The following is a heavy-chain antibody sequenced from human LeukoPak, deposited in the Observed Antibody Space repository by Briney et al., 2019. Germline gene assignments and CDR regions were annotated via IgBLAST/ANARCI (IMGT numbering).Heavy chain of an antibody. CDR2: IYYSGST. D-gene: IGHD5-24*01. CDR1: GGSINSYY. CDR3: ARGEMTTIGSFDY. J-gene: IGHJ4*02. V-gene: IGHV4-59*01. Sequence: SETLSLTCTVSGGSINSYYWSWIRQPPGKGLEWIGYIYYSGSTNYNPSLKSRVTISVDTSKNQFSLKLSSVTAADTAVYYCARGEMTTIGSFDYWGRGTLVTVSS.